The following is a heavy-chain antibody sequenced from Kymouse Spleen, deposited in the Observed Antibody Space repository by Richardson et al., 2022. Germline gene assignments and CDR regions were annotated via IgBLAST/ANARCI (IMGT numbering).Heavy chain of an antibody. J-gene: IGHJ3*02. D-gene: IGHD3-9*01. CDR3: ARDYDILTGYYNAFDI. V-gene: IGHV4-31*03. CDR2: IYYSGST. Sequence: QVQLQESGPGLVKPSQTLSLTCTVSGGSISSGGYYWSWIRQHPGKGLEWIGYIYYSGSTYYNPSLKSRVTISVDTSKNQFSLKLSSVTAADTAVYYCARDYDILTGYYNAFDIWGQGTMVTVSS. CDR1: GGSISSGGYY.